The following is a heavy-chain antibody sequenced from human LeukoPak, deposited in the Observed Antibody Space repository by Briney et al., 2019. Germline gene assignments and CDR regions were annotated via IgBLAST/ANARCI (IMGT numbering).Heavy chain of an antibody. Sequence: PGGSLRLSCAASGFTFSSYWMHWVRQAPGKGLAWVSRINSDGSSTSYADSVKGRFTISRDNAKNTLYLQMNSLRAEDTAVYYCARATYDYVWGSYRYDFDFDYWGQGTLVTVSS. V-gene: IGHV3-74*01. CDR2: INSDGSST. D-gene: IGHD3-16*02. CDR1: GFTFSSYW. CDR3: ARATYDYVWGSYRYDFDFDY. J-gene: IGHJ4*02.